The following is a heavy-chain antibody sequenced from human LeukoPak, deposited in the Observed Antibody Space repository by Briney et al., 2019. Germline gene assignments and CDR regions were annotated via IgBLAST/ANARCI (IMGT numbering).Heavy chain of an antibody. V-gene: IGHV3-33*01. J-gene: IGHJ4*02. CDR2: IWYDGSNK. Sequence: GRSLRLSCGASGFTFSSYGMHWVRQAPGKGLEWVAVIWYDGSNKYYAASVKGRFTISRDNPANTLYLQMNSLRGEDTAVYYCARGTNWNYFDHWGQGTPVTVSS. D-gene: IGHD1-20*01. CDR3: ARGTNWNYFDH. CDR1: GFTFSSYG.